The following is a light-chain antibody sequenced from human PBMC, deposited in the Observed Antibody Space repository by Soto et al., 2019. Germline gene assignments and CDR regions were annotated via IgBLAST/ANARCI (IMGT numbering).Light chain of an antibody. CDR2: KAS. Sequence: DIHMTHSPSTLSASVGDRVTITCRASQSMSSWLAWYQQKPGKAPKLLIYKASILESGVPSRFSGSGSGPEFTLTISSLLPDDFATYYCKRQWTFGQGRKVDIX. J-gene: IGKJ1*01. CDR1: QSMSSW. CDR3: KRQWT. V-gene: IGKV1-5*03.